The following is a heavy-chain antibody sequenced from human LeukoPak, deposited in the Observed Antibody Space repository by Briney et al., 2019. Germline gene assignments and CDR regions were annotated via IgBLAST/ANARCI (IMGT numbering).Heavy chain of an antibody. CDR2: ISWNRGSI. CDR3: AKDRGYSYGYGWFDP. V-gene: IGHV3-9*01. Sequence: PGRSLGLSCAVSVFTFDVYAMHWVREDPGRGLECVLGISWNRGSIGYADSVKGRFTISRDNAKKSLYLQMNSLRADETALYYCAKDRGYSYGYGWFDPWGQRTLFTVSS. D-gene: IGHD5-18*01. J-gene: IGHJ5*02. CDR1: VFTFDVYA.